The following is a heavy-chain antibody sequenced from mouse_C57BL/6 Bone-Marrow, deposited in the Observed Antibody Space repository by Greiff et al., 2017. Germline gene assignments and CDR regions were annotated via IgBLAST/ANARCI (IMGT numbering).Heavy chain of an antibody. CDR1: GFSLTSYG. J-gene: IGHJ4*01. Sequence: VQLQESGPGLVQPSQSLSITCKVSGFSLTSYGVHWVRQPPGKGLEWLGVIWSGGSTDYNAAFISRLSISKDNSKSQVFFKMNRLQADDTARYYCAAHYDAMDYWGQGTSVTVSS. CDR2: IWSGGST. V-gene: IGHV2-4*01. CDR3: AAHYDAMDY.